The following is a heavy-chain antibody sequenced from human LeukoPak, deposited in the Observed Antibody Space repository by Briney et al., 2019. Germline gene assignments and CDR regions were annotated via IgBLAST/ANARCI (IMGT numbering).Heavy chain of an antibody. Sequence: GGSLRLSCAASGFTFSSYGMHWVRQAPGKGLEWVAFIRYDGSDKYYADSVKGRFTISRDNAKNSLYLQMNSLRAEDTAVYYCARNVNSGSYGPHWGQGTLVTVSS. V-gene: IGHV3-30*02. J-gene: IGHJ4*02. CDR2: IRYDGSDK. CDR1: GFTFSSYG. CDR3: ARNVNSGSYGPH. D-gene: IGHD1-26*01.